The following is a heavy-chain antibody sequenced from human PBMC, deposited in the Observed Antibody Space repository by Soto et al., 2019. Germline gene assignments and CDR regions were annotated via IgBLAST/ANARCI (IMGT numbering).Heavy chain of an antibody. J-gene: IGHJ4*02. Sequence: GXSGKVCFRASWYTFTSYGISWVRQAPGQGLEWMGWISAYNGNTNYAQKLQGRVTMTTDTSTSTAYMELRSLRSDDTAVYYCAREGYINPRSLNSWGQRPLVTVSS. V-gene: IGHV1-18*04. CDR3: AREGYINPRSLNS. D-gene: IGHD5-18*01. CDR2: ISAYNGNT. CDR1: WYTFTSYG.